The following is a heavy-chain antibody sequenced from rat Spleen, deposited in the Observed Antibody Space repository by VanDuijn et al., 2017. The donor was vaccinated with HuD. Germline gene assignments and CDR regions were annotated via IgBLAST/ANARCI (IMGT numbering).Heavy chain of an antibody. J-gene: IGHJ2*01. D-gene: IGHD1-1*01. Sequence: EVQLVESDGGLVQPGRSLKLSCAASGFTFSDYYMAWVRQAPTKGLEWVATISYDGSSTYYRDSVKGRFTISRANAKSTLYLQMNSLRSEDTATYYCTSYYSGDFDYWGQGVMVTVSS. CDR1: GFTFSDYY. V-gene: IGHV5-29*01. CDR2: ISYDGSST. CDR3: TSYYSGDFDY.